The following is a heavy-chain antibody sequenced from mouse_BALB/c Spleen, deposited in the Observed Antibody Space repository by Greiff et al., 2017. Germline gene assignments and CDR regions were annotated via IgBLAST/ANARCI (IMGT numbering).Heavy chain of an antibody. CDR2: IYPGDGDT. D-gene: IGHD2-1*01. CDR1: GYAFSSYW. CDR3: ARSKANYGNYAMDY. Sequence: QVQLQQSGAELVRPGSSVKISCKASGYAFSSYWMNWVKQRPGQGLEWIGQIYPGDGDTNYNGKFKGKATLTADKSSSTAYMQLSSLTSEDSAVYFCARSKANYGNYAMDYWGQGTSVTVSS. J-gene: IGHJ4*01. V-gene: IGHV1-80*01.